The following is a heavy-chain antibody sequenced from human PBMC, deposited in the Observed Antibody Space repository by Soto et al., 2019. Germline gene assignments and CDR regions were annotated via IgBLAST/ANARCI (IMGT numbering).Heavy chain of an antibody. CDR1: GFTFSSSG. D-gene: IGHD2-2*01. J-gene: IGHJ6*02. Sequence: GGSLRLSCAASGFTFSSSGMHWARQAPGKGLEWVAVISYDGSKKYYTDSVRGRFTISRDNSKNTLYLQMNGLRGEDTAVYYCAKAHHLGYCSSTSCSYYYYYGMDVWGQGTTVTVSS. CDR2: ISYDGSKK. CDR3: AKAHHLGYCSSTSCSYYYYYGMDV. V-gene: IGHV3-30*18.